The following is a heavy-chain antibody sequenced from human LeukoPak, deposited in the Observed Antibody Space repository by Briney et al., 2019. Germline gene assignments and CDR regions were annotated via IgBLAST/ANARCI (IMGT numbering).Heavy chain of an antibody. D-gene: IGHD1-26*01. CDR1: GGSISSYY. CDR2: IYTSGST. CDR3: ARGGGSYLPGAFDI. Sequence: PSETLSLTCTVSGGSISSYYWSWIRQPAGKGLEWIGRIYTSGSTNCNPSLKSRVTMSVDTSKNQFSLKLSSVTAADTAVYYRARGGGSYLPGAFDIWGQGTMVTVSS. J-gene: IGHJ3*02. V-gene: IGHV4-4*07.